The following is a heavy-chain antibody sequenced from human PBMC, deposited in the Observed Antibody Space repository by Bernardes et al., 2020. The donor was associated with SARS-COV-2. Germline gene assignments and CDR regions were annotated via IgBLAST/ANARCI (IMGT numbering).Heavy chain of an antibody. CDR2: INNDGRTI. Sequence: GGSLRLSCAASGFTFSSYWIHWVRQVPGKGLVWVSRINNDGRTITYADSVKGRFIISRDNAKNTLYLQMNSLRVEDAAMYYCVRSVFSGGSGYFFDSWGQGTLVTVSS. CDR1: GFTFSSYW. D-gene: IGHD3-22*01. V-gene: IGHV3-74*01. J-gene: IGHJ4*02. CDR3: VRSVFSGGSGYFFDS.